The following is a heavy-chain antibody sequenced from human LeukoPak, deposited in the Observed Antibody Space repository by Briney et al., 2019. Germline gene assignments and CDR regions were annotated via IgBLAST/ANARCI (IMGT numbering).Heavy chain of an antibody. CDR2: NHYSGSI. CDR3: AGGNCGSTSCYTAFWFDP. J-gene: IGHJ5*02. Sequence: SETLSLTCTVSGGSISSGGYSWSWIRQHPGKGLEWIGYNHYSGSIYYNPSLKSRVTISVDTSKDQFSLKLTSVTAADTAVYYCAGGNCGSTSCYTAFWFDPWGQGTLVTVSS. V-gene: IGHV4-31*03. D-gene: IGHD2-2*02. CDR1: GGSISSGGYS.